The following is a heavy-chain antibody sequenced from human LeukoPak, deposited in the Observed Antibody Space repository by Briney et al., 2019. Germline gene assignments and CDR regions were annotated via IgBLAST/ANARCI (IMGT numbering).Heavy chain of an antibody. Sequence: SETLSLTCAVYGGSFSGYYWSWIRQPPGKGLEWIGEINHSGSTNYNPSLKSRVTISVDTSKNQFSLKLSSVTAADTAVYYCARGRRSWGIAARVAGPFDYWGQVTLVTVSS. CDR3: ARGRRSWGIAARVAGPFDY. CDR1: GGSFSGYY. V-gene: IGHV4-34*01. D-gene: IGHD6-6*01. CDR2: INHSGST. J-gene: IGHJ4*02.